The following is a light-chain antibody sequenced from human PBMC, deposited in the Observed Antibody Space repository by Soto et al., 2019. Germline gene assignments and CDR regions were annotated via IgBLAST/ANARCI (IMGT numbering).Light chain of an antibody. J-gene: IGKJ1*01. V-gene: IGKV1-5*01. CDR2: DAS. CDR1: QSISSW. Sequence: DIQMTQSPSTLSASVGDRVTITCRASQSISSWLAWYQQKPGKAPKLLIYDASSLESGVPSRFSGSGSGTEFALTICSLQPDDFATYYCQQYNSYLWKFGQGTKV. CDR3: QQYNSYLWK.